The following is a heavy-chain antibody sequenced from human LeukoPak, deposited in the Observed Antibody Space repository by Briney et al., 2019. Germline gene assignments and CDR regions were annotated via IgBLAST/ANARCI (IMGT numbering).Heavy chain of an antibody. V-gene: IGHV4-61*02. CDR2: IYTSGST. J-gene: IGHJ4*02. CDR1: GYSISSGYY. D-gene: IGHD6-13*01. CDR3: ARDLRYSSLPELTGYFDY. Sequence: SETLSLTCTVSGYSISSGYYWSWIRQPAGKGLEWIGRIYTSGSTNYNPSLKSRVTISVDTSKNQFSLKLSSVTAADTAVYYCARDLRYSSLPELTGYFDYWGQGTLVTVSS.